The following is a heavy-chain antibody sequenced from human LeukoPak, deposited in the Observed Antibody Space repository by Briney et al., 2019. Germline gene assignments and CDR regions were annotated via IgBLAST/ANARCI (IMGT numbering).Heavy chain of an antibody. D-gene: IGHD6-19*01. V-gene: IGHV1-69*02. CDR2: IIPILGIA. CDR3: ARAGAIAVAGTFDY. Sequence: ASVNVSCKASGGTFSSYTISWVRQAPGQGLEWMGRIIPILGIANYAQKFQGRVTITADKSTSTAYMELSSLRSEDTAVYYCARAGAIAVAGTFDYWGQGTLVTVSS. CDR1: GGTFSSYT. J-gene: IGHJ4*02.